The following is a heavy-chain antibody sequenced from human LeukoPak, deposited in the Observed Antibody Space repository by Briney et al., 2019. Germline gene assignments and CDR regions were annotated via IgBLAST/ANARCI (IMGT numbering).Heavy chain of an antibody. Sequence: SETLSLTCAVYGGSFSGYYWSWIRQPPGKGLEWIGEINHSGSTNYNPSLKSRVTISVDTSKNQFSLKLSSVTAADTAVYYCASLERGREYCSGGSCYSDYWGQGTLDTVSS. V-gene: IGHV4-34*01. CDR1: GGSFSGYY. J-gene: IGHJ4*02. CDR3: ASLERGREYCSGGSCYSDY. CDR2: INHSGST. D-gene: IGHD2-15*01.